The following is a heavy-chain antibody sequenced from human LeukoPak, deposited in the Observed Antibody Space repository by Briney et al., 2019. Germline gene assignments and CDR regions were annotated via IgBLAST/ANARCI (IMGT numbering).Heavy chain of an antibody. CDR1: GYSFTNYW. V-gene: IGHV5-51*01. J-gene: IGHJ4*02. D-gene: IGHD3-22*01. CDR3: ARHYYYDRAIFDY. Sequence: GESLKISCKGSGYSFTNYWIGWVRQMPGKGLEWMGIIYPGDSDTRYSPSFQGQVTISADKSISTAYLQWSSLKASDTAMYYCARHYYYDRAIFDYWGQGTLVTVSS. CDR2: IYPGDSDT.